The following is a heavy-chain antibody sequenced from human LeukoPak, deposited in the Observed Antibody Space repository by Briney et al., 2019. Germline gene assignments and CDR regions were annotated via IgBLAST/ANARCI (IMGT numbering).Heavy chain of an antibody. CDR1: GFTVSNNY. CDR3: ASLSLGHY. J-gene: IGHJ4*02. CDR2: IYSGGST. V-gene: IGHV3-53*01. D-gene: IGHD6-6*01. Sequence: GGSLRLSCAATGFTVSNNYMSWVRQAPGKGLEWVSVIYSGGSTYYADSVKGRFTISRDTSKNTLSLQINSLRAEDTAVYYCASLSLGHYWGQGTLVTVSS.